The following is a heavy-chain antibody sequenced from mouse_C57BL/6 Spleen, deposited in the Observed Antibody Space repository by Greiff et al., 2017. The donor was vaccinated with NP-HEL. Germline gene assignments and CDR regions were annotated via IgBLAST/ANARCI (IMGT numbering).Heavy chain of an antibody. J-gene: IGHJ4*01. CDR3: ARWPYGSSYEAMDY. CDR1: GYSFTGYY. CDR2: INPSTGGT. D-gene: IGHD1-1*01. V-gene: IGHV1-42*01. Sequence: EVQLQQSGPELVKPGASVKISCKASGYSFTGYYMNWVKQSPEKSLEWIGEINPSTGGTTYNQKFKAKATLTVDKSSSTAYMQLKSLTSEDSAVYYCARWPYGSSYEAMDYWGQGTSVTVSS.